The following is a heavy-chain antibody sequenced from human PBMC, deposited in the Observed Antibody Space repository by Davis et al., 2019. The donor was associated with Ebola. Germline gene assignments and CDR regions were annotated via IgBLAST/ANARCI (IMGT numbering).Heavy chain of an antibody. CDR3: ARGGSGSYNYFGMDV. J-gene: IGHJ6*01. CDR1: GYTFTSYY. Sequence: ASVKVSCKASGYTFTSYYMHWVRQAPGQGLEWMGLINPSGGITMYAQRFQGRVTMTRDTSTSTVYMELSSLRSEDTAVFYCARGGSGSYNYFGMDVWGQGTTVTVSS. CDR2: INPSGGIT. V-gene: IGHV1-46*01. D-gene: IGHD3-10*01.